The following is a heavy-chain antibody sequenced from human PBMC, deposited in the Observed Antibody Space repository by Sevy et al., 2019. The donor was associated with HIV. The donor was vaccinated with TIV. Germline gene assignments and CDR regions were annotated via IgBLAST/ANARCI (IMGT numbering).Heavy chain of an antibody. V-gene: IGHV3-74*01. D-gene: IGHD3-16*01. Sequence: GESLKISCAASGFTFGSYWMHWVRQVPGKGLVWVSRINSDGSNTNYADSVKGRFTISRDNAKNTLYLQMNSLRAEDTAIYYCARRIIGYGMDVWGQGTTVTVSS. CDR1: GFTFGSYW. CDR3: ARRIIGYGMDV. CDR2: INSDGSNT. J-gene: IGHJ6*02.